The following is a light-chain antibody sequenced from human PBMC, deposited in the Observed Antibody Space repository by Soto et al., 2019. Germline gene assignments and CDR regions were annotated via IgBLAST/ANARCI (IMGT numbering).Light chain of an antibody. V-gene: IGKV4-1*01. CDR1: QSVVYSSNNKNY. CDR2: WAS. J-gene: IGKJ3*01. Sequence: DIVMTQSPDSLAVSLGERATINCKSSQSVVYSSNNKNYLAWYQQKPGQPPTLLIYWASTRESGVPDRFSGSGSGTDFTLTISSLQAEDVAVYYCQQYYSTLFTFGPGTKVDIK. CDR3: QQYYSTLFT.